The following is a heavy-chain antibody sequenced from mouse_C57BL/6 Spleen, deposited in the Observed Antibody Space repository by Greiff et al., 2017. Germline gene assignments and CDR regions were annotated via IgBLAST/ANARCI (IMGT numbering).Heavy chain of an antibody. D-gene: IGHD2-4*01. V-gene: IGHV1-52*01. CDR2: IDPSDSET. CDR3: ARADYDSGRGGAWFAY. Sequence: QVQLQQPGAELVRPGSSVKLSCKASGYTFTSYWMHWVKQRPIQGLEWIGNIDPSDSETHYNQKFKDKATLTVDKSSSTAYMQLSSLTSEASAVYYCARADYDSGRGGAWFAYWGQGTLVTVSA. J-gene: IGHJ3*01. CDR1: GYTFTSYW.